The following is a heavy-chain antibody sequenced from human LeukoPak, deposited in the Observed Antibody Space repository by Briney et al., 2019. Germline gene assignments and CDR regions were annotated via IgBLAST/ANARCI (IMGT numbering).Heavy chain of an antibody. D-gene: IGHD3-10*01. CDR1: GGSISSYY. V-gene: IGHV4-34*01. Sequence: SETLSLTCTVSGGSISSYYWSWIRQPPGKGLEWIGEINHSGSTNYNPSLKSRATISVDTSKNQFSLKLSSVTAADTAVYYCARHRRMVRGATFDYWGQGTLVTVSS. CDR2: INHSGST. J-gene: IGHJ4*02. CDR3: ARHRRMVRGATFDY.